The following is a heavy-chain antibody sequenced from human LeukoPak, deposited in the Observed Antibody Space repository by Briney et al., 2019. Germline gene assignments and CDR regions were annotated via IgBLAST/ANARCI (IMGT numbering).Heavy chain of an antibody. D-gene: IGHD4-17*01. V-gene: IGHV4-38-2*02. CDR1: GYSISTSYY. Sequence: SETLSLTCTVSGYSISTSYYWGWVRQPPGKGLEWIGSIYHSGNTYYNPSLKSRVTISVDTSKNQFSLKLNSVTAADTAVYYCARAGYGDSDFDYWGQGTLVTVSS. CDR3: ARAGYGDSDFDY. CDR2: IYHSGNT. J-gene: IGHJ4*02.